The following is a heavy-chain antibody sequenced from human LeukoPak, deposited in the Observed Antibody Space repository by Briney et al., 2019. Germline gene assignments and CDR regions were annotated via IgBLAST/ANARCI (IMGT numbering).Heavy chain of an antibody. V-gene: IGHV4-59*12. J-gene: IGHJ4*02. CDR1: GASMSGYY. Sequence: SETLSLTCSVSGASMSGYYWSWIRQPPGKGLEWIGSIYYSGSTYYNPSLKSRVTISVDTSKNQFSLKLSSVTAADTAVYYCARFSRDGYNFDYWGQGTLVTVSS. CDR3: ARFSRDGYNFDY. CDR2: IYYSGST. D-gene: IGHD5-24*01.